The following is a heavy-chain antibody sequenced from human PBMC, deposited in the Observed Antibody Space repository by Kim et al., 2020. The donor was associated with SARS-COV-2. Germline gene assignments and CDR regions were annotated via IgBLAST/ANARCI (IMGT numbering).Heavy chain of an antibody. J-gene: IGHJ6*02. Sequence: GGSLRLSCAASGFTFSSYGMHWVRQAPGKGLEWVAVISYDGSNKYYADSVKCRFTISRDNSKNTLYLQMNSLRAEDTAVYYCAKDWEDIVVVPAATRYYYYYGMDVWGQGTTVTVSS. CDR3: AKDWEDIVVVPAATRYYYYYGMDV. CDR2: ISYDGSNK. V-gene: IGHV3-30*18. D-gene: IGHD2-2*01. CDR1: GFTFSSYG.